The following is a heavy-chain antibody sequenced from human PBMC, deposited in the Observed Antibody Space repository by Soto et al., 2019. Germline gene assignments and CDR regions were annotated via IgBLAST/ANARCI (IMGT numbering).Heavy chain of an antibody. CDR1: GGSISSYY. CDR3: ARAGVDSPYYGMDV. V-gene: IGHV4-59*01. Sequence: QVQLQESGPGLVKPSETLSLTCTVSGGSISSYYWSWIRQPPGKGLEWIGYIYYSGSTNYNPSLTMRVTISVNTSKNQFSLKLSSVTAADTAVYYCARAGVDSPYYGMDVWGQGTTVTVSS. J-gene: IGHJ6*02. CDR2: IYYSGST. D-gene: IGHD2-15*01.